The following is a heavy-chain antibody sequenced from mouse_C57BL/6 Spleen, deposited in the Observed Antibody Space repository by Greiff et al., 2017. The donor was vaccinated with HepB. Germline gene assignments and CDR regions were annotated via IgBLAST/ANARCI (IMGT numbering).Heavy chain of an antibody. Sequence: EVKLMESGGGLVKPGGSLKLSCAASGFTFSDYGMHWVRQAPEKGLEWVAYISSGSSTIYYADTVKGRFTISRDNAKNTLFLQLTSLRSEDTAMYYCARDYGSSRAWFAYWGQGTLVTVSA. D-gene: IGHD1-1*01. CDR1: GFTFSDYG. CDR2: ISSGSSTI. V-gene: IGHV5-17*01. CDR3: ARDYGSSRAWFAY. J-gene: IGHJ3*01.